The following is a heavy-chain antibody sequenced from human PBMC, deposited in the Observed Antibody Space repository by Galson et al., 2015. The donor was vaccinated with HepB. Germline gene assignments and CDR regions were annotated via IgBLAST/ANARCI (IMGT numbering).Heavy chain of an antibody. J-gene: IGHJ2*01. CDR3: AREYQLLFRYFDL. V-gene: IGHV3-33*01. Sequence: SLRLSCAASGFTFSSYGMHWVRQAPGKGLEWVAVIWYDGSNKYYADSVKGRFTISRDNSKNTLYLQMNSLRAEDTAVYYCAREYQLLFRYFDLWGRGTLVTVSS. D-gene: IGHD2-2*01. CDR2: IWYDGSNK. CDR1: GFTFSSYG.